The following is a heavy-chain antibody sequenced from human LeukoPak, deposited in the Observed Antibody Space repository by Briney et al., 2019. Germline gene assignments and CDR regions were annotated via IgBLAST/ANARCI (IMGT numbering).Heavy chain of an antibody. Sequence: PGGSLRLSCAASGFTFSSYWMSWVRQAPGKGLEWVANIKQDGSEKYYVDSVKGRFTISRDNAKNSLYLQMNSLRAEDTAVYYCARVSGYSSSDSDWFDPWGQGTLVTVSS. CDR3: ARVSGYSSSDSDWFDP. J-gene: IGHJ5*02. CDR1: GFTFSSYW. D-gene: IGHD6-13*01. V-gene: IGHV3-7*01. CDR2: IKQDGSEK.